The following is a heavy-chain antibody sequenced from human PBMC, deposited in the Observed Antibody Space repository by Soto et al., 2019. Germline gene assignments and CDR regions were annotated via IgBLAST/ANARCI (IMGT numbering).Heavy chain of an antibody. CDR2: IYHSGST. D-gene: IGHD6-19*01. CDR1: GGSISSSNW. J-gene: IGHJ4*02. Sequence: QVQLQESGPGLVKPSGTLSLTCAVSGGSISSSNWWSWVRQPPGKGLEWIGEIYHSGSTNYNPSLQSRVTISVDKSKNRFSLKLSSVTAAATAVYYCARVAVAGTRVDYWGQGTLVTVSS. V-gene: IGHV4-4*02. CDR3: ARVAVAGTRVDY.